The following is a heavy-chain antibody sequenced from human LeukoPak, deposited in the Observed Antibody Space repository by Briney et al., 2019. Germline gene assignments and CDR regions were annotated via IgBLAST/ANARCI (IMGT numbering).Heavy chain of an antibody. CDR1: GGTFSSYA. CDR3: ARDLGQQLGFDY. D-gene: IGHD6-13*01. J-gene: IGHJ4*02. Sequence: GASVKVSCKASGGTFSSYAISWVRQAPGQGLEWMGGIIPIFGTANYAQKFQGRVTITADESTSTAYMELSSLRSEDTAVYYCARDLGQQLGFDYWGQGTLVTVSS. CDR2: IIPIFGTA. V-gene: IGHV1-69*13.